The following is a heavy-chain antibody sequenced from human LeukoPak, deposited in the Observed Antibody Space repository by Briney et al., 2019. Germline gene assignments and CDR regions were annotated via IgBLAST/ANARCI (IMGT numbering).Heavy chain of an antibody. CDR1: GGSYSGYY. CDR2: IDHTGKT. J-gene: IGHJ1*01. Sequence: SETLSLTCAVNGGSYSGYYWSWIRQSPGKGLEWIGDIDHTGKTNYHPSLKSRVTISPDTSNSQFSLQLTSVTDADTAVYYCAGVWVNFQHWGRGTLVTVSA. V-gene: IGHV4-34*01. CDR3: AGVWVNFQH. D-gene: IGHD2-21*01.